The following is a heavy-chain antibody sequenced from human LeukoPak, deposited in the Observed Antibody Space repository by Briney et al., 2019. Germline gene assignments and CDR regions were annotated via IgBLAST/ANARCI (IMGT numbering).Heavy chain of an antibody. CDR1: KFTFSNCV. Sequence: GGSLRLSCAASKFTFSNCVMSWVRQAPGKGLEWVSGISGSGGSTYYADSVKGRFTISRDNSKNTLYLQMNSLRAEDTAVYYCAKGGPTVVVVAAISFVGNNWGQGTLVTVSS. CDR3: AKGGPTVVVVAAISFVGNN. V-gene: IGHV3-23*01. CDR2: ISGSGGST. D-gene: IGHD2-15*01. J-gene: IGHJ4*02.